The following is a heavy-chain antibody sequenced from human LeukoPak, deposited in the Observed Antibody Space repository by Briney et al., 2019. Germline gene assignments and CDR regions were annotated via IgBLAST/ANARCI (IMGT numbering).Heavy chain of an antibody. CDR3: ARGRSRWLQYRYFDY. J-gene: IGHJ4*02. Sequence: SETLSLTCAVSGGSISSSNWWNWVRQPPGKGLGWIGQIYHSGSTNYNPSLKSRVTISVDTSKNQFSLKLSSVTAADTAVYYCARGRSRWLQYRYFDYWGQGTLVTVSS. V-gene: IGHV4-4*02. D-gene: IGHD5-24*01. CDR1: GGSISSSNW. CDR2: IYHSGST.